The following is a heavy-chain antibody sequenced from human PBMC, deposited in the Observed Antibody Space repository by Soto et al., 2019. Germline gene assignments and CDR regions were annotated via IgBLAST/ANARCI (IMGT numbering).Heavy chain of an antibody. J-gene: IGHJ3*01. CDR2: FIPIFRTL. Sequence: QVQLIQSEAEVKKPGSSVRVSCTASGGIFGSHGFSWVRQAPGQRLEWVGGFIPIFRTLTYTEKFQARVRIAADESTNTVYLDRSSLTSEDTAVYYCVRDRRIYYAEPHEEFVASDYEVWGQGTMVSVSS. CDR3: VRDRRIYYAEPHEEFVASDYEV. CDR1: GGIFGSHG. D-gene: IGHD3-22*01. V-gene: IGHV1-69*01.